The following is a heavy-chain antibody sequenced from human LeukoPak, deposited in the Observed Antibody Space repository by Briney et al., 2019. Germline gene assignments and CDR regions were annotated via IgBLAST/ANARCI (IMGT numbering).Heavy chain of an antibody. D-gene: IGHD3/OR15-3a*01. CDR3: ARLDCVRDGCYNH. Sequence: SETLSLTCSVSGDSVTSYYWSWIRQPPGKGLEWIGYVSSDGTTNYTPSLRSRVVMSVDTAKNHISLNLTSLTAADTAIYYCARLDCVRDGCYNHWGRGTLVTVSS. V-gene: IGHV4-59*08. CDR1: GDSVTSYY. J-gene: IGHJ5*02. CDR2: VSSDGTT.